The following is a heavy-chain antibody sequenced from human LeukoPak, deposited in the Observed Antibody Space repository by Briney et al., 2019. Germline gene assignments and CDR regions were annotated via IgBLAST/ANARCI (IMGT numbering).Heavy chain of an antibody. Sequence: GGSLRLSCASSGFTFSDYTMHWVRQGPGKGLEYVSAITANARSKYHADSVRGRFTISRDNPKDTLYLQMGSLRPEDTAVYYCARGPSSYFYMDVWGKGTTVTISS. J-gene: IGHJ6*03. V-gene: IGHV3-64*02. CDR2: ITANARSK. CDR3: ARGPSSYFYMDV. CDR1: GFTFSDYT.